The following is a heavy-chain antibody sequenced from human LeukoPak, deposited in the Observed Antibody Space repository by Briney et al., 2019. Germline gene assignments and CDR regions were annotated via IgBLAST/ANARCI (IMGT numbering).Heavy chain of an antibody. Sequence: PGGSLRLTCAASGFTFSSYAMSWVRQAPGKGLEWVSAISGSGGSTYYADSVRGRFTISRDNAKNSLYLQMNSLRAEDTAVYYCARGRGVVVPAPGAFDIWGQGTMVTVSS. D-gene: IGHD2-2*01. V-gene: IGHV3-23*01. CDR2: ISGSGGST. CDR1: GFTFSSYA. CDR3: ARGRGVVVPAPGAFDI. J-gene: IGHJ3*02.